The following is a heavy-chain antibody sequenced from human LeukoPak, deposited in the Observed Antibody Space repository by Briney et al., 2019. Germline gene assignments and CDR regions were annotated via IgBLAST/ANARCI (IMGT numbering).Heavy chain of an antibody. Sequence: PGPLSFTCAVSGGSISSGDWWSWVRQPPRQGQGLIGVSHHSWSTNYNPCLNGRVTISVDKSKNQFSLKLSSVTAADTAVYYCARANPHCSSTSCYAGVFHWGQGTLVTVSS. CDR1: GGSISSGDW. CDR2: SHHSWST. CDR3: ARANPHCSSTSCYAGVFH. J-gene: IGHJ4*02. D-gene: IGHD2-2*01. V-gene: IGHV4-4*03.